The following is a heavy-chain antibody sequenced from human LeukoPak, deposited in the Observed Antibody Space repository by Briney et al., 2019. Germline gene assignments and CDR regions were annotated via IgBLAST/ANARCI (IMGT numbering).Heavy chain of an antibody. Sequence: GGSLRLSCAASGFTFSRYSMNWVRQAPGKGLEWVSSISSSSNYIYYADSVKGRFTISRDNAKKSLYLQMNSLRAEDTAVYYCAREIQAPGKTLDYWGQGALVTVSS. V-gene: IGHV3-21*01. CDR2: ISSSSNYI. J-gene: IGHJ4*02. CDR3: AREIQAPGKTLDY. CDR1: GFTFSRYS.